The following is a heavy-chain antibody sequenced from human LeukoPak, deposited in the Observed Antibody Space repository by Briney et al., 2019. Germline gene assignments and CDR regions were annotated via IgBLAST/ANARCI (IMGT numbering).Heavy chain of an antibody. CDR2: MYANSGDT. J-gene: IGHJ4*02. V-gene: IGHV1-2*02. CDR3: AREPPGTSGCDY. D-gene: IGHD5-12*01. Sequence: GASVKVSCKASGYTFTGYYMHWVRQAPGQGLEWMGWMYANSGDTQSAQKFQGRVTMTRDTSISTAYMELSRLTSDGTAMYYCAREPPGTSGCDYWGQGTLVTVSS. CDR1: GYTFTGYY.